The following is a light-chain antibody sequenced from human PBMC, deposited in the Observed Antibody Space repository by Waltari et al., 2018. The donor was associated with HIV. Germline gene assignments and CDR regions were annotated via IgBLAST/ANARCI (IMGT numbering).Light chain of an antibody. V-gene: IGLV2-11*01. CDR3: CAYVGDSSYV. J-gene: IGLJ1*01. CDR1: SSDVGGYDY. CDR2: HVT. Sequence: QSALTQPRSVSGSPGQSVTISCTGASSDVGGYDYVSWYQHNPGKDPKLIIYHVTNRLSGVPDRCSGSKSGNTASRTISGLQAEDEADYYCCAYVGDSSYVCGTGTVVTV.